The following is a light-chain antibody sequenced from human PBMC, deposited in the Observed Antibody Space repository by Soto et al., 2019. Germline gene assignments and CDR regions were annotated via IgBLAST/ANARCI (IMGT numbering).Light chain of an antibody. V-gene: IGKV3-15*01. CDR1: EGVRNM. J-gene: IGKJ4*01. Sequence: EIVMTQSPATLSVSPGEGGTFSCRASEGVRNMLAWYQHKPGQPPRLLVSYASAGATGVPARFSGSGSGTELTLTINSLQSEDVALYYCQQFYTWPVTFGGGTKVEIK. CDR3: QQFYTWPVT. CDR2: YAS.